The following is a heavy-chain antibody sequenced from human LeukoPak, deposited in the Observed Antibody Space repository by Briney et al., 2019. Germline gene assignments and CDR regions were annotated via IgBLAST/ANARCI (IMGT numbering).Heavy chain of an antibody. V-gene: IGHV1-18*01. CDR3: ASELRLPHGGYRNYYYYGMDV. D-gene: IGHD5-12*01. Sequence: GASVKVSCKASGYTFTSYAMNWVRQAPGQGLEWMGWISAYNGNTNYAQKLQGRVTMTTDTSTSTAYMELRSLRSDDTAVYYCASELRLPHGGYRNYYYYGMDVWGQGTTVTVSS. J-gene: IGHJ6*02. CDR1: GYTFTSYA. CDR2: ISAYNGNT.